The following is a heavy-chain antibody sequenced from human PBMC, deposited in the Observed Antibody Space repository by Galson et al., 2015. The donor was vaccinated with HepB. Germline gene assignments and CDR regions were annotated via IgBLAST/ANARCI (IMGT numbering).Heavy chain of an antibody. CDR1: GFSFSGSW. D-gene: IGHD4-17*01. CDR2: IKQDASEK. CDR3: ARGPRYGAFDI. V-gene: IGHV3-7*03. J-gene: IGHJ3*02. Sequence: SLRLSCAASGFSFSGSWMSWVRQAPGKGLEWVANIKQDASEKYYVDSVKGRFAIPRDNAKTSLYLQMNSLGAGDTAVYYWARGPRYGAFDIWGQGTMVTVSS.